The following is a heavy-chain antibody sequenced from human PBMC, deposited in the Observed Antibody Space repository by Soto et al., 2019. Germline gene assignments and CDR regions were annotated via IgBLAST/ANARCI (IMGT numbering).Heavy chain of an antibody. J-gene: IGHJ6*02. CDR1: GGSISSGGYY. CDR3: ARTDAVVVPDAPSYYYGMDV. D-gene: IGHD2-2*01. Sequence: SSETLSLTCTVSGGSISSGGYYWSWIRQHPGKGLEWIGYIYYSGSTYYNPSLKSRVTISVDTSKNQFSLKLSSVTAAETAVYYCARTDAVVVPDAPSYYYGMDVWGQGTTVTVSS. CDR2: IYYSGST. V-gene: IGHV4-31*03.